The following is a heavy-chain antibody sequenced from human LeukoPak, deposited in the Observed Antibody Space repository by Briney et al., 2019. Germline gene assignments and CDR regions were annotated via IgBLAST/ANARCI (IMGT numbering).Heavy chain of an antibody. J-gene: IGHJ4*02. CDR2: INHSGST. Sequence: PSETLSLTCIVSGGSISSSSHNWGWIRQPPGKGLEWIGEINHSGSTNYNPSLKSRVTISVDTSKNQFSLKLSSVTAADTAVYYCARSLAPEGSLEGYYYDSSGYYRIDYWGQGTLVTVSS. V-gene: IGHV4-39*07. D-gene: IGHD3-22*01. CDR3: ARSLAPEGSLEGYYYDSSGYYRIDY. CDR1: GGSISSSSHN.